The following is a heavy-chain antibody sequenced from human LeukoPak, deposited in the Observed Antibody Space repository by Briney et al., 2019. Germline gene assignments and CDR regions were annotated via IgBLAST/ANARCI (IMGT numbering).Heavy chain of an antibody. V-gene: IGHV3-53*01. CDR2: IYGSSSI. D-gene: IGHD5-18*01. J-gene: IGHJ4*02. Sequence: GGSLRLSCAASGFTFSSYSMNWVRQAPGKGLEWVSVIYGSSSIYYTDSVKGRFTISRDNSKNTLYLQMNSLRAEDTAVYYCARGVRGYSYGSRFDYWGQGTLVTVSS. CDR1: GFTFSSYS. CDR3: ARGVRGYSYGSRFDY.